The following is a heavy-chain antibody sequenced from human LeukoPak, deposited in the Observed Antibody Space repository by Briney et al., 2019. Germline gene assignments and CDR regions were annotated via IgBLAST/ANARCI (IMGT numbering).Heavy chain of an antibody. Sequence: GGSLRLSCAASGFTFSSYWMSWVRQAPGKGLEWVANIKQDGSEKYYVDSVKGRFTISRDNAKNSLYLQMNSLRAEDTAVYYCARVIAAAGTPGDFDYWGQGTLVTVSS. CDR3: ARVIAAAGTPGDFDY. V-gene: IGHV3-7*01. J-gene: IGHJ4*02. CDR1: GFTFSSYW. CDR2: IKQDGSEK. D-gene: IGHD6-13*01.